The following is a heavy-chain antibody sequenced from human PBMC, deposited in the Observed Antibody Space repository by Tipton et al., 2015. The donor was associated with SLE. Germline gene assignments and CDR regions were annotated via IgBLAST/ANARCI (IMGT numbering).Heavy chain of an antibody. J-gene: IGHJ4*02. CDR1: GGSISSGSYY. Sequence: LRLSCTVSGGSISSGSYYWSWIRQPAGKGLEWIGYIYYSGSTYYNPSLKSRVTISVDMSKNQFSLKLSSVTAADTAVYYCASPYGSGSYYNPFDYWGQGTLVTVSS. CDR3: ASPYGSGSYYNPFDY. D-gene: IGHD3-10*01. V-gene: IGHV4-61*10. CDR2: IYYSGST.